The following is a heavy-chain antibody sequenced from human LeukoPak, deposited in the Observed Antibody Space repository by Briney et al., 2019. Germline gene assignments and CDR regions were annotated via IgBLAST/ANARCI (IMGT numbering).Heavy chain of an antibody. Sequence: GGSLRLSCAASGFTFSSYGMHWVRQAPGKGLEWVAVIWYDGSNKYYADSVKGPFTISRDNSKNTLYQQMNSLRAEDTAVYYCARDLTAAGTETYYYYYGMDVWGQGTTVTVSS. D-gene: IGHD6-13*01. CDR1: GFTFSSYG. CDR2: IWYDGSNK. CDR3: ARDLTAAGTETYYYYYGMDV. J-gene: IGHJ6*02. V-gene: IGHV3-33*01.